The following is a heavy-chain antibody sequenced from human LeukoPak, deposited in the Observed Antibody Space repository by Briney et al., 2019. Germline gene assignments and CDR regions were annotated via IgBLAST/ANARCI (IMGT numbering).Heavy chain of an antibody. CDR1: GGTFISYT. CDR3: ARLIAIPVEGFDY. CDR2: IIPILGIA. Sequence: GASVKVSCKASGGTFISYTISWVRQAPGQGLEWMGRIIPILGIANYAQKFQGRVTITADKSTSTAYMELSSLRSEDTAVYYCARLIAIPVEGFDYWGQGTLVTVSS. D-gene: IGHD2-21*01. V-gene: IGHV1-69*02. J-gene: IGHJ4*02.